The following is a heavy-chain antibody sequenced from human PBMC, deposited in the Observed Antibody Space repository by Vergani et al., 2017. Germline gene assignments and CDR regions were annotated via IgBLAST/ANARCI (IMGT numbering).Heavy chain of an antibody. J-gene: IGHJ5*02. D-gene: IGHD1-14*01. CDR1: GFSLSTSGVG. CDR2: IDWHDDK. V-gene: IGHV2-5*01. CDR3: AHSGSSEVYNWFDP. Sequence: QITLKESGPTLVKPTQTLTLTCTFSGFSLSTSGVGVGWIRQPPGKALEWLALIDWHDDKRYSPSLKRRLTITKDTSKNQVVRTMTNMDPVDTATYYCAHSGSSEVYNWFDPWGQGTLVTVSS.